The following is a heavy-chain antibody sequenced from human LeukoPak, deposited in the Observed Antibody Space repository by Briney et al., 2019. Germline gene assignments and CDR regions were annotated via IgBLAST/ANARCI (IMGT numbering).Heavy chain of an antibody. J-gene: IGHJ4*02. Sequence: ASVKVSCKASGYTFTSYGISWVRQAPRQGLEWMGWISAYNGNTNYAQKLQGRVTMTTDTSTSTAYMELRSLRSDDTAVYYCARPYYDSSGYYVFDYWGQGTLVTVSS. V-gene: IGHV1-18*01. CDR1: GYTFTSYG. CDR3: ARPYYDSSGYYVFDY. D-gene: IGHD3-22*01. CDR2: ISAYNGNT.